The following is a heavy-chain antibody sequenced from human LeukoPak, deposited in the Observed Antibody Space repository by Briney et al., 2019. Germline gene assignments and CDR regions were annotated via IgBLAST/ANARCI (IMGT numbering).Heavy chain of an antibody. D-gene: IGHD7-27*01. Sequence: SETLSLTCTVSGGSISSYYWSWIRQPPGKGLEWIGEINHSGSTNYNPSLKSRVTISVDTSKNQFSLKLSSVTAADTAVYYCARGRHTWARWGQGTLVTVSS. CDR3: ARGRHTWAR. CDR2: INHSGST. CDR1: GGSISSYY. J-gene: IGHJ4*02. V-gene: IGHV4-34*01.